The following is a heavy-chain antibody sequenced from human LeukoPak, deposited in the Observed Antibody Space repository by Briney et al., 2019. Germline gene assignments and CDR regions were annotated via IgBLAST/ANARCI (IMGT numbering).Heavy chain of an antibody. Sequence: PGGSLRLSCAASGFTFSSYWMHWVRQPPGKGPVWVSRIHLDGRTTNYADSVKGRFTISRDNAKNTLYLEMNSLRAEDTAVYYCARGGSPSDYWGQGTLVTVS. D-gene: IGHD3-16*01. CDR2: IHLDGRTT. J-gene: IGHJ4*02. CDR1: GFTFSSYW. V-gene: IGHV3-74*01. CDR3: ARGGSPSDY.